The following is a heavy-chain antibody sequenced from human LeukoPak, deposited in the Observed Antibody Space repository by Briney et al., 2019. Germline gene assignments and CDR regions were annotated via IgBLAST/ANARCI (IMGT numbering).Heavy chain of an antibody. D-gene: IGHD7-27*01. CDR1: GGSISSYY. CDR3: ARDRAGRNWGTFDI. CDR2: IYYSGST. Sequence: PSETLSLTCTVSGGSISSYYWSWIRQPPGKGLEWIGYIYYSGSTNYNPSLKSRVTISVDTSKNQFSLKLSSVTAADTAVYYCARDRAGRNWGTFDIWGQGTMVTVSS. J-gene: IGHJ3*02. V-gene: IGHV4-59*12.